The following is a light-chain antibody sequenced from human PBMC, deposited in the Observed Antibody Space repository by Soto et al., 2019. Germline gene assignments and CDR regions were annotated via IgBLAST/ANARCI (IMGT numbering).Light chain of an antibody. CDR3: AAWDDSLNGPV. J-gene: IGLJ2*01. Sequence: QSVLTQPPSASATPGQRVTISCSGSSSNIGTNYVYWYQHLPGTAPKLLIYSNNQRPSGVPDRFSGSKSGTSASLAISGLQSEDEADYYCAAWDDSLNGPVFGGGTKVTVL. CDR1: SSNIGTNY. V-gene: IGLV1-44*01. CDR2: SNN.